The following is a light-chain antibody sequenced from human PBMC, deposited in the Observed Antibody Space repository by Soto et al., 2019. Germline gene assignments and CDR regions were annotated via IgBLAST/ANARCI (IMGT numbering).Light chain of an antibody. V-gene: IGLV1-40*01. CDR3: QSYDSSLSAHV. J-gene: IGLJ1*01. CDR2: GNT. Sequence: QSALTQPPSVSGAPGQRVTISCTGSSSNIGAGYDVSWYQQLPGTTPKLLIYGNTNRPSGVTDRFCGSKSGTSASLAITGLQAEDEADYYCQSYDSSLSAHVFGTGTKVTVL. CDR1: SSNIGAGYD.